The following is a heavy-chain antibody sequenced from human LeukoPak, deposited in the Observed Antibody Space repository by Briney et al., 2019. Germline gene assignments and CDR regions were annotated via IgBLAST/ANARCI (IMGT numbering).Heavy chain of an antibody. D-gene: IGHD3-10*01. Sequence: PGGSLRLSCAASGFTVSSNYMSWVRQAPGKGLEWVSVIYSGGSTYYADSVKGRFTISRDNSKNTLYLQMSSLRAEDTAVYYCVKEAGGPFDYWGQGTLVTVSS. J-gene: IGHJ4*02. CDR1: GFTVSSNY. V-gene: IGHV3-53*05. CDR2: IYSGGST. CDR3: VKEAGGPFDY.